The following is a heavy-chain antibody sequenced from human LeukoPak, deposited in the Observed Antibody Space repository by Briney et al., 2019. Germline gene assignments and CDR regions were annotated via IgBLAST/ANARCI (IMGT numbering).Heavy chain of an antibody. D-gene: IGHD6-13*01. CDR3: ARVRRDSSGYSSSWYGVWFDP. V-gene: IGHV4-31*03. CDR1: GGSISSGGYY. Sequence: SETLSLTCTVSGGSISSGGYYWSWIRQHPGKGLEWIGYIYYSGSTYYNPSLKSRVTISVDTSKNQFSLKLSSVTAADTAVYYCARVRRDSSGYSSSWYGVWFDPWGQGTLVTVSS. CDR2: IYYSGST. J-gene: IGHJ5*02.